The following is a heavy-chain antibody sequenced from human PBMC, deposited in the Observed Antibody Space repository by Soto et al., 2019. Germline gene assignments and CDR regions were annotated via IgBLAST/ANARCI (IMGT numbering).Heavy chain of an antibody. J-gene: IGHJ6*02. CDR1: GGSISSGGYY. Sequence: QVQLQESGPGLVKPSQTLSLTCTVSGGSISSGGYYWSWIRQHPGKGLEWIGYIYYSGSTYYNPSLRSRVTISVDPSKNHFSLKLRSVTAADTAVYYCARDGSGIAEYYGMDVWGQGTTVTVSS. D-gene: IGHD6-13*01. CDR3: ARDGSGIAEYYGMDV. CDR2: IYYSGST. V-gene: IGHV4-31*03.